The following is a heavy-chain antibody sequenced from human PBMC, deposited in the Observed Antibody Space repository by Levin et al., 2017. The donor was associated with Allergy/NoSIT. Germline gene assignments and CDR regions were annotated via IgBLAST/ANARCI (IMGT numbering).Heavy chain of an antibody. V-gene: IGHV4-34*01. Sequence: SETLSLTCAVYGGSFSGYYWSWIRQPPGKGLEWIGEINHSGSTNYNPSLKSRVTISVDTSKNQFSLKLSSVTAADTAVYYCARTQTAAGRGGYWGQGTLVTVSS. CDR2: INHSGST. CDR3: ARTQTAAGRGGY. J-gene: IGHJ4*02. D-gene: IGHD6-13*01. CDR1: GGSFSGYY.